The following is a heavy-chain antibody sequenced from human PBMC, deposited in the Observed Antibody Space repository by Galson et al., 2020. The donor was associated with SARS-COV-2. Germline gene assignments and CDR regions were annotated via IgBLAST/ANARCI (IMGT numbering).Heavy chain of an antibody. CDR1: GGSISSGGYY. D-gene: IGHD5-18*01. Sequence: SEPLSLTCAVSGGSISSGGYYWSWIRQHPGKGLEWIGYIYYSGSTYYNPSLKSRVTISVDTSKNQFSLKLSSVTAADTAVYYCARQYSYGPYYYDYYMDVWGKGTTVTISS. CDR3: ARQYSYGPYYYDYYMDV. J-gene: IGHJ6*03. CDR2: IYYSGST. V-gene: IGHV4-31*11.